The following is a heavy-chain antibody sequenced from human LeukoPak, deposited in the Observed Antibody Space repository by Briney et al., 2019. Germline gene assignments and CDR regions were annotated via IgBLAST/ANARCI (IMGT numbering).Heavy chain of an antibody. CDR1: GYTVTSYY. CDR3: ARGSSGDGSSSEWFDP. V-gene: IGHV1-46*01. Sequence: ASVKVSCKASGYTVTSYYMHWVRQAPGRGLEWMGMVNPSGGSTFYAQKVQGRVTMTRDTSTSTVYMELTSLRSEDTAVYYCARGSSGDGSSSEWFDPWGQGTLVTVSS. CDR2: VNPSGGST. D-gene: IGHD6-6*01. J-gene: IGHJ5*02.